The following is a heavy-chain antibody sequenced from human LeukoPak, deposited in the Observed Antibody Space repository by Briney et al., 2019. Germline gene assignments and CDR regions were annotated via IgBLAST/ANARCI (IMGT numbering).Heavy chain of an antibody. CDR3: ASSIAVAGTNFDY. CDR2: ISYERSNK. D-gene: IGHD6-19*01. Sequence: GGSLRLSCAASGFTFSSYAMHWVRQAPGKGLEWVAVISYERSNKYYADSVKGRFTISRDNSKNTLYLQMNSLRAEDTAVYYCASSIAVAGTNFDYWGQGTLVTVSS. V-gene: IGHV3-30-3*01. CDR1: GFTFSSYA. J-gene: IGHJ4*02.